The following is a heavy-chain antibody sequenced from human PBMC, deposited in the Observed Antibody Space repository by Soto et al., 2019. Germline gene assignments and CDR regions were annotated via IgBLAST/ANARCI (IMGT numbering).Heavy chain of an antibody. V-gene: IGHV4-59*08. D-gene: IGHD4-17*01. CDR1: GGSISNYY. CDR2: IYSSGRT. Sequence: QVQLQESGPGLVKPSETLSLTCTVSGGSISNYYWSWIRQPPGKGLEWIGYIYSSGRTNYNPSLKSRVTISVDTSKKQFSLKLSSVTAADTAVYYCARHPTVTEYYFDYWGQGTLVTVSS. J-gene: IGHJ4*02. CDR3: ARHPTVTEYYFDY.